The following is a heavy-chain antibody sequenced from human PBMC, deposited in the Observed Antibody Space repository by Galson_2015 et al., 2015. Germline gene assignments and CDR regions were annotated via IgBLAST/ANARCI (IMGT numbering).Heavy chain of an antibody. CDR3: ATIDYNSFLTGYFYGSCMGAFEI. CDR1: GGSISSSNW. D-gene: IGHD3-9*01. CDR2: IYHSGST. V-gene: IGHV4-4*02. J-gene: IGHJ3*02. Sequence: ETLSLTCAVSGGSISSSNWWSWVRQPPGKGLEWIGEIYHSGSTNYNPSLKSRVAISVDKSKNQFSLKLSSVTAADTAVYYCATIDYNSFLTGYFYGSCMGAFEIWGQGTTVTVSS.